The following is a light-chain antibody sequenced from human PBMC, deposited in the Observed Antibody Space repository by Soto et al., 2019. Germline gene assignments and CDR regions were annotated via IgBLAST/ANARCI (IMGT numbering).Light chain of an antibody. CDR3: CSYTSYDPWV. J-gene: IGLJ3*02. CDR2: EVS. Sequence: QSALTQPASVSGSLGQSITISCTGTNNDIGRYATVSWYQHHPGKAPQLLIYEVSKLPSGVSHRFSGSRSGSTASLTISGLQAEDEADYFCCSYTSYDPWVFGAGTKVTVL. V-gene: IGLV2-14*01. CDR1: NNDIGRYAT.